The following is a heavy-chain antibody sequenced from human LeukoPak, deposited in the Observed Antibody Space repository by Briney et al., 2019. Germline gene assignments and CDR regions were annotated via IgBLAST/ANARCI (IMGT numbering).Heavy chain of an antibody. J-gene: IGHJ4*02. CDR2: MFTSGST. V-gene: IGHV4-61*02. Sequence: PSETLSLTCTVSGGSISSSSYYWSWVRQPAGKGLEWIGRMFTSGSTNNNPSLKSRVSMSLDTSKNQFSLKLSSVTAADTAVYYCARESSNTSARSFDYWGQGTLVTVSS. D-gene: IGHD2-2*01. CDR3: ARESSNTSARSFDY. CDR1: GGSISSSSYY.